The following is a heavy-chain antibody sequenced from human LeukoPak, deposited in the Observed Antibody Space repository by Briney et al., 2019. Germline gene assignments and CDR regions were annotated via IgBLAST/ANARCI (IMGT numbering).Heavy chain of an antibody. V-gene: IGHV1-2*02. CDR2: INPNSGGT. CDR3: ARDASPGLRYFDWLLFY. D-gene: IGHD3-9*01. J-gene: IGHJ4*02. Sequence: GASVKVSCKASGYTFTGYYMHWVRQAPGQGLEWMGWINPNSGGTNYAQKFQGRVTMTRDTSISTAYMELSRLRSDDTAVYYCARDASPGLRYFDWLLFYWGQGTLVTVSS. CDR1: GYTFTGYY.